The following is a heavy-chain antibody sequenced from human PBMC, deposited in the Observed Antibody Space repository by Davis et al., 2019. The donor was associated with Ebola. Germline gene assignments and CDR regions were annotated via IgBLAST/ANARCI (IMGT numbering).Heavy chain of an antibody. CDR1: GGSFSGFY. D-gene: IGHD3-10*01. J-gene: IGHJ4*02. Sequence: PSETLSLTCAVYGGSFSGFYWTWIRQPPGKGLEWIGEINHSGSTNYNPSLKSRVTISVDTSKNQFSLKLSSVTAADTTVYYCARRHWFRGFDDWGQGTLVTVSS. CDR2: INHSGST. CDR3: ARRHWFRGFDD. V-gene: IGHV4-34*01.